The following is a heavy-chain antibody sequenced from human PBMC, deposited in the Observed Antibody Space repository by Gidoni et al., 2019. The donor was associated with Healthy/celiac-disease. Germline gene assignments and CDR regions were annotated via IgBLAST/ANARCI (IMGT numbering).Heavy chain of an antibody. J-gene: IGHJ4*02. CDR1: GGSISSSSYY. CDR2: IYYSGST. CDR3: ARVATIFGVETTDY. V-gene: IGHV4-39*01. Sequence: QLKLQESGPGLVKHSETLSLTCTVSGGSISSSSYYWGWIRQPPGKGLEWIGSIYYSGSTYYNPSLKSRVTISVDTSKNQFSLKLSSVTAADTAVYYCARVATIFGVETTDYWGQGTLVTVSS. D-gene: IGHD3-3*01.